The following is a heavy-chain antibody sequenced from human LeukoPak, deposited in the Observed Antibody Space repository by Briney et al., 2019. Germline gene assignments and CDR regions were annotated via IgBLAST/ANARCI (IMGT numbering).Heavy chain of an antibody. Sequence: GGSLRLSCAASGFTFASYAMSWVRQAPGKGLEWVSAISDSGTSKYYPDSLKGRFTISRDNSKNTVHLQMNSLRAEDTAIYYCAKDRGSWYVGLDYWGQGTLVTVSS. CDR1: GFTFASYA. J-gene: IGHJ4*02. CDR2: ISDSGTSK. D-gene: IGHD6-13*01. V-gene: IGHV3-23*01. CDR3: AKDRGSWYVGLDY.